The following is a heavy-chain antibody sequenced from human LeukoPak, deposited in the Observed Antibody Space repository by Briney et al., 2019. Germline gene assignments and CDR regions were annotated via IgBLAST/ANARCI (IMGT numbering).Heavy chain of an antibody. Sequence: PSETLSLTCTVSGGSISSSSYYWGWIRQPPGKGLEWIGSIYYSGSTYYNPSLKSRVTISVDTSENQFSLKLSSVTAADTAVYYCARDISSGWPYYYYYMDVWGKGTTVTISS. J-gene: IGHJ6*03. D-gene: IGHD6-19*01. CDR2: IYYSGST. V-gene: IGHV4-39*07. CDR1: GGSISSSSYY. CDR3: ARDISSGWPYYYYYMDV.